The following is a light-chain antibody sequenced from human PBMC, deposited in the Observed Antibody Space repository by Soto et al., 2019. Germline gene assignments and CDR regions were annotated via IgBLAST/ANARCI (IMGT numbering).Light chain of an antibody. J-gene: IGKJ1*01. V-gene: IGKV3-20*01. CDR2: GAS. CDR3: QQYGSSRT. CDR1: QSVSSY. Sequence: DIGLTHARASLSLYPGERATLPCRASQSVSSYLAWYQQKPGQAPRLLIYGASSRATGIPDRFSGSGSGTDFTLTISRLEPEDFAVYYCQQYGSSRTFGQGTKVDI.